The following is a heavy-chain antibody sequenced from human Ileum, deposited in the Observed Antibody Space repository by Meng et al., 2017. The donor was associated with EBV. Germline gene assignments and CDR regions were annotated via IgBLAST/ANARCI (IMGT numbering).Heavy chain of an antibody. CDR2: ILSGST. V-gene: IGHV4-61*03. CDR3: AGGRAGYGGYKT. D-gene: IGHD5-12*01. CDR1: SGSVSRGDYH. J-gene: IGHJ4*02. Sequence: LLASGPGLVKASETRSLTCTVSSGSVSRGDYHWSWIRPPPGKGLEWIGYILSGSTNYDPSLTNRVTISVDTSKNHFSLKLTSVTAADTAVYYCAGGRAGYGGYKTWGQGTLVTVSS.